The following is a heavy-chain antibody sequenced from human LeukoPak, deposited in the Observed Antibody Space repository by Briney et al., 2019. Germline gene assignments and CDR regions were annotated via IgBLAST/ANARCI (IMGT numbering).Heavy chain of an antibody. CDR3: ARGGYYYDSSGYYPARFDY. J-gene: IGHJ4*02. V-gene: IGHV1-8*01. CDR2: MNPNSGNT. D-gene: IGHD3-22*01. Sequence: ASVKVSCKASGYTFTSYDINWVRQATGQGLEWMGWMNPNSGNTGYAQKFQGRVTMTRNTSISTAYMELSSLRSEDTAVYYCARGGYYYDSSGYYPARFDYWGQGTLVTVSS. CDR1: GYTFTSYD.